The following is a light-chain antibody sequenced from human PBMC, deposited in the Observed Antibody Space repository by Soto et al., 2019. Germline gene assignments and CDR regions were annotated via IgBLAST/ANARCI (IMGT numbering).Light chain of an antibody. CDR3: AAGDDSLSGLV. CDR1: SSNIGSNY. Sequence: QSVLTQPPSASGTPGQRVTISCSGRSSNIGSNYIYWFQQLPGTAPKLLMYRSNQRPSGVPDRFSGSKSGTSASLAISGLRSEGGADYSGAAGDDSLSGLVCGTGTKFPVL. V-gene: IGLV1-47*01. J-gene: IGLJ1*01. CDR2: RSN.